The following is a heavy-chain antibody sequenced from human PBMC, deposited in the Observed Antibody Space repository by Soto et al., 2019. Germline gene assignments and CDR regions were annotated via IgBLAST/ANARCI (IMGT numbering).Heavy chain of an antibody. V-gene: IGHV3-11*01. CDR3: ARDYYGDYILDY. J-gene: IGHJ4*02. CDR1: GFSFSDYY. Sequence: QVQLVESGGGLVKPGGSLRLSCVVSGFSFSDYYMSWIRQAPGKGLEWISYISNTGSTKYYADSVKGRFTISRDNAKNSLYLQMNGLRGEDTAVYYCARDYYGDYILDYWGQGTLVTVSS. D-gene: IGHD4-17*01. CDR2: ISNTGSTK.